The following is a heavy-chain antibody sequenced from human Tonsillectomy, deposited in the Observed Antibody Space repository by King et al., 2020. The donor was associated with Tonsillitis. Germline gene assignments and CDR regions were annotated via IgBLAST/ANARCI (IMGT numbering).Heavy chain of an antibody. CDR2: INPSGGST. CDR1: GYTFTSYY. Sequence: QLVQSGAEVKKPGASVKVSCKASGYTFTSYYMHWVRQAPGQGLEWMGIINPSGGSTSYAQKFQGRVTMTRDTSTSTVYMELSSLRSEDTAVYYCARYYYDRSGYYRPDPYYYGMDVWGQGTTVTVSS. V-gene: IGHV1-46*01. J-gene: IGHJ6*02. CDR3: ARYYYDRSGYYRPDPYYYGMDV. D-gene: IGHD3-22*01.